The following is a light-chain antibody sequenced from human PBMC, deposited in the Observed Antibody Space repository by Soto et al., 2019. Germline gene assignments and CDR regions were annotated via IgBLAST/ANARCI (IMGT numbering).Light chain of an antibody. Sequence: DIQMTQSPSSLSASLGDRVTITCRAIQRITNFLSWYQQKSGKAPTILIYAASSLRSGVSSRFIGRGSGTDFSLTITSLQPEDSATYYCQKPSSPLLAFGPGTKVEIK. V-gene: IGKV1-39*01. J-gene: IGKJ3*01. CDR1: QRITNF. CDR2: AAS. CDR3: QKPSSPLLA.